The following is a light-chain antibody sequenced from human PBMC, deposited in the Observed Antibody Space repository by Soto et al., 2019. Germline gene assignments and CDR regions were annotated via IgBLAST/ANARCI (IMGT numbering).Light chain of an antibody. Sequence: QLVLTQSPSASASLGASVKLTWTLSSGHSSYAIAWHQQQPEKGPRFLMKLNSDGSHSKGDGISDRFSGSSSGAERYLTISSLQSEDEADYYCQTWGADSVIFGGGTKLTVL. V-gene: IGLV4-69*01. J-gene: IGLJ2*01. CDR3: QTWGADSVI. CDR1: SGHSSYA. CDR2: LNSDGSH.